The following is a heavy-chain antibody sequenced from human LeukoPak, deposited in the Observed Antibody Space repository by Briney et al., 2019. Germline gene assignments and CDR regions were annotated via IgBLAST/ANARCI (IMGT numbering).Heavy chain of an antibody. Sequence: SETLSLTCTVSGGSISSYYWSWIRRPAGKGLEWIGRIYTSGSTNYNPSLKSRVTMSVDTSKNQFSLKLSSVTAADTAVYYCARDLSEGIAVATYYYYYGMDVWGQGTTVTVSS. CDR3: ARDLSEGIAVATYYYYYGMDV. V-gene: IGHV4-4*07. D-gene: IGHD6-19*01. J-gene: IGHJ6*02. CDR2: IYTSGST. CDR1: GGSISSYY.